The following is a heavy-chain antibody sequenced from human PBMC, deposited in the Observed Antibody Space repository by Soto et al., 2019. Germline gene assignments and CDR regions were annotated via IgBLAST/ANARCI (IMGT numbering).Heavy chain of an antibody. V-gene: IGHV5-10-1*01. CDR2: IDPSDSYT. CDR3: ARKKKSTGGHWFDP. J-gene: IGHJ5*02. Sequence: PGESLKISCKGSGYSFTSYWIIWVRQMPGKGLEWMGRIDPSDSYTNYSPSFQDHVTISADKSISTAYLQWSSLKASDNAIYYCARKKKSTGGHWFDPWGQGTPVTSPQ. CDR1: GYSFTSYW. D-gene: IGHD1-1*01.